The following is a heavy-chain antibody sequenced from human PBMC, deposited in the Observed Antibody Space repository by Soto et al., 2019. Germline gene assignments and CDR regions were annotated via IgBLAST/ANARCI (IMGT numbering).Heavy chain of an antibody. D-gene: IGHD6-13*01. Sequence: EVQLVESGGGLVQPGGSLRLSCAASGFTVSSNYMSWVRQAPGKGLEWVSVIYSGGSTYYADSVKGRFTISRDNSENTLYLQMNSLRAEDTAVYYCARGGASSSWYGYYFDYWGQGTLVTVSS. CDR1: GFTVSSNY. CDR3: ARGGASSSWYGYYFDY. CDR2: IYSGGST. J-gene: IGHJ4*02. V-gene: IGHV3-66*01.